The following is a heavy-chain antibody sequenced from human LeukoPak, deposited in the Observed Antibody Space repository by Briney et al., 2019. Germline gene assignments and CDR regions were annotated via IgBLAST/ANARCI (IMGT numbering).Heavy chain of an antibody. J-gene: IGHJ6*03. V-gene: IGHV3-49*04. CDR2: IRIKAYGGTT. CDR1: GFAFGDYS. CDR3: TRSFQHYYCMDV. D-gene: IGHD3-16*01. Sequence: GGSLRLSCTASGFAFGDYSMSWVRQAPGKGLEWVALIRIKAYGGTTEYAASVKDRFSISRDDSKSIAYLQMNSLKTEDTALYYCTRSFQHYYCMDVWGNGTTVTVSS.